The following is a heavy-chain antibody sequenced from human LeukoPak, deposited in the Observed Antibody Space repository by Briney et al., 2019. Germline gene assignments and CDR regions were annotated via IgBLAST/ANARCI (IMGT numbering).Heavy chain of an antibody. CDR1: GGSISSSSYY. CDR3: ARPAAPFAWFDP. CDR2: IYYSGST. Sequence: PSETLSLTCIVSGGSISSSSYYWGWIRQPPGKGLEWIGSIYYSGSTYYNPSLKSRVTISVDTSKNQFSLKLSSVTAADTAVYYCARPAAPFAWFDPWGQGTLVTVSS. V-gene: IGHV4-39*01. D-gene: IGHD6-6*01. J-gene: IGHJ5*02.